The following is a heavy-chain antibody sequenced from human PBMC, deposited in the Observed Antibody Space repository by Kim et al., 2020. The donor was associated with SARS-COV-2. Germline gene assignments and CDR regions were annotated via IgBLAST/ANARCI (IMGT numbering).Heavy chain of an antibody. Sequence: GGSLRLSCAASGFIFNSRAMNWVRQAPGRRPEWVSTIDTRGEYTYYADSVQGRFTISRDNSKNTLFLQMNSLRVDDTAIYYCSVGNALDYWGHGTLVTVS. CDR2: IDTRGEYT. CDR1: GFIFNSRA. V-gene: IGHV3-23*01. J-gene: IGHJ4*01. CDR3: SVGNALDY.